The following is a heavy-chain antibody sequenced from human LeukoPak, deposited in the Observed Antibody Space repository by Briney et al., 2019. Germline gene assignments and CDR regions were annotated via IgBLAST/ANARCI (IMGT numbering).Heavy chain of an antibody. CDR3: ARAVLYCGGDCYQFDP. CDR2: IYYTGST. D-gene: IGHD2-21*02. V-gene: IGHV4-59*12. CDR1: GGSISNYY. J-gene: IGHJ5*02. Sequence: SETLSLTCTVSGGSISNYYWNWIRQPPGKGLEWIGYIYYTGSTNYNPSLKSRVTMSVDTSKNQFSLNLSSVTAADTAVYYCARAVLYCGGDCYQFDPWGQGTLVTVSS.